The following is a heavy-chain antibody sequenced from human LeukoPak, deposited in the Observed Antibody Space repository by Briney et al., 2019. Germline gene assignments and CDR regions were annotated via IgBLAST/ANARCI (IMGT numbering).Heavy chain of an antibody. CDR2: IYYSGST. CDR1: GGSISSSSYY. D-gene: IGHD1-26*01. J-gene: IGHJ4*02. V-gene: IGHV4-39*07. Sequence: SETLSLTCTVSGGSISSSSYYWGWIRQPPGKGLGWIGSIYYSGSTYYNPSLKSRVTISVDTSKNQFSLKLSSVTAADTAVYYCARGEGSGSYYSYFDYWGQGTLVTVSS. CDR3: ARGEGSGSYYSYFDY.